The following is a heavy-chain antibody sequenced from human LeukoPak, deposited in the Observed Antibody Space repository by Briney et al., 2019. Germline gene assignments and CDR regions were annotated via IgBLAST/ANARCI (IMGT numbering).Heavy chain of an antibody. D-gene: IGHD5-18*01. V-gene: IGHV4-34*01. CDR1: GGSFSGYY. CDR2: INHSGST. CDR3: ARVRGLGLGYSYGWRLYYFDY. Sequence: SETLSLTCAVYGGSFSGYYWSWIRQPPGKGLGWIGEINHSGSTNYNPSLKSRVTISVDTSKNQFSLKLSSVTAADTAVYYCARVRGLGLGYSYGWRLYYFDYWGQGTLVTVSS. J-gene: IGHJ4*02.